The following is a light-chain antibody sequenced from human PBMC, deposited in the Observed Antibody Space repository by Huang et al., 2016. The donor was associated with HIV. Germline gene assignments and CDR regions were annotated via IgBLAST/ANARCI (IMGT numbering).Light chain of an antibody. Sequence: EIVLTQSPATLSLSPGERASLSCRASQSVGRYLAWHQQKPGQAPRLLSYDASNRATGIPARFSGSGSGTDFTLTISSLEPEDFAVYYCQQCSSWPLTFGQGTRLDIK. CDR2: DAS. CDR1: QSVGRY. V-gene: IGKV3-11*01. J-gene: IGKJ5*01. CDR3: QQCSSWPLT.